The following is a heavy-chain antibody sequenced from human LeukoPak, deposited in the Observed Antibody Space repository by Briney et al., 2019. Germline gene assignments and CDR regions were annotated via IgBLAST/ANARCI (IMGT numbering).Heavy chain of an antibody. CDR2: IYYSGST. V-gene: IGHV4-39*01. D-gene: IGHD2-2*01. CDR3: ARAGAYCSSTSCYRINAFDI. CDR1: GGSISSSSYY. Sequence: SETLSLTCTVSGGSISSSSYYWGWIRQPPGKGLEWIGSIYYSGSTYYDPSLKSRVTISVDTSKNQFSLKLSSVTAADTAVYYCARAGAYCSSTSCYRINAFDIWGQGTMVTVSS. J-gene: IGHJ3*02.